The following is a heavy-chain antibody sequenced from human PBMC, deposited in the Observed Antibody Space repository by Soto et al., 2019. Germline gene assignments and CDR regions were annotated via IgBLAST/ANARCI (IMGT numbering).Heavy chain of an antibody. V-gene: IGHV3-33*01. CDR2: IWYDGSNK. Sequence: PEGSLRLSCAASGFTFSSYGMHWVRQAPGKGLEWVAVIWYDGSNKYYADSVKGRFTISRDNSKNTLYLQMNSLRAEDTAVYYCARDRYYDYVCGSHRYTHDAFDIWGQGTMVTVSS. J-gene: IGHJ3*02. CDR1: GFTFSSYG. CDR3: ARDRYYDYVCGSHRYTHDAFDI. D-gene: IGHD3-16*02.